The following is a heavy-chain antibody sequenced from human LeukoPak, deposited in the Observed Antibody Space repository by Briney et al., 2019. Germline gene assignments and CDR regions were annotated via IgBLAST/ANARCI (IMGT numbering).Heavy chain of an antibody. Sequence: SETLSLTCTVSGGSISSYYWSWIRQPPGKGLEWIGYIYYSGSTNYNPSLKSRVTISVDTSKNQFSLKLSSVTAADTAVYYCARDGDSGCFDYWGQGTLVTVSS. CDR1: GGSISSYY. D-gene: IGHD5-12*01. CDR2: IYYSGST. CDR3: ARDGDSGCFDY. V-gene: IGHV4-59*01. J-gene: IGHJ4*02.